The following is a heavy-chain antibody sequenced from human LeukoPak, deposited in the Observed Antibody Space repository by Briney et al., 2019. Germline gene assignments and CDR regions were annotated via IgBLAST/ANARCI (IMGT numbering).Heavy chain of an antibody. D-gene: IGHD3-9*01. J-gene: IGHJ4*02. CDR2: INPNSGGT. V-gene: IGHV1-2*02. CDR3: ARGDYDILTGPD. CDR1: GYTFTGYY. Sequence: ASVKVSCKASGYTFTGYYMHWVRQAPGQGLEWMGWINPNSGGTNYAQKFQGRVTMTRDTSISTAYMELSRLRADDTALYYCARGDYDILTGPDWGQGTLVTVSS.